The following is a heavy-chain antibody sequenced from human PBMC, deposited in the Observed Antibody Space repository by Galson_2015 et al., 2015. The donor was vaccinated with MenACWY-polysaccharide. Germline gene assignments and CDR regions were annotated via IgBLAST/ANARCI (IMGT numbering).Heavy chain of an antibody. V-gene: IGHV3-30*02. Sequence: SLRLSCAASGFTFSSYGMHWVRQAPGKGLEWVAFIRYDGSNKYYADSVKGRFTISRDNSKNTLYLQMNSLRAEDTAVYYCAKDGQLERLPYFDYWGQGTLVTVSS. D-gene: IGHD1-1*01. CDR3: AKDGQLERLPYFDY. J-gene: IGHJ4*02. CDR1: GFTFSSYG. CDR2: IRYDGSNK.